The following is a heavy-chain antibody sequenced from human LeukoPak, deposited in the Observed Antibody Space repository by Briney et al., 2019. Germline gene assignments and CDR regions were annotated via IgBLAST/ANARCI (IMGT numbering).Heavy chain of an antibody. CDR2: TSYDGSNK. CDR3: AKGHSSGWYLDS. V-gene: IGHV3-30*18. CDR1: GFTFSSYD. Sequence: PGGSLRLSCAASGFTFSSYDMHWVRQAPGKGLEWVALTSYDGSNKYYADSVKGQFTISRDSSTNTLYLQMISLRAEDTAVYYCAKGHSSGWYLDSWGQGTLVTVSS. J-gene: IGHJ4*02. D-gene: IGHD6-19*01.